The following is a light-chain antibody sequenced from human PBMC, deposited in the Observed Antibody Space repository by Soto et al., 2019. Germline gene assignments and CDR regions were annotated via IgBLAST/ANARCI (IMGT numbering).Light chain of an antibody. V-gene: IGKV1-5*01. Sequence: PMTQAPPTPSASVGDRGSNPCPASQSISSWLAWYQQRPGKAPNLLIYDVSSLESGVPSRFSGSGSGTEFTLTISSLQPDDFATYYCQQYTNYPWTFGQGTKVDIK. CDR1: QSISSW. J-gene: IGKJ1*01. CDR3: QQYTNYPWT. CDR2: DVS.